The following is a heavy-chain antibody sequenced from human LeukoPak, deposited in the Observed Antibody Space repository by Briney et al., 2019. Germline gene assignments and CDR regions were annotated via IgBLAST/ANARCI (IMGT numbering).Heavy chain of an antibody. Sequence: KPSETLSLTCTVSGGSISSFYWSWIRQPPGRGLEWLGYIYYSGSPTYNPSLRSRLTISVDTSKDQFSLKLSSVTAADTAVYYCARGVAGPSVDYWGQGTLVTVSS. V-gene: IGHV4-59*01. D-gene: IGHD6-19*01. CDR1: GGSISSFY. CDR3: ARGVAGPSVDY. J-gene: IGHJ4*02. CDR2: IYYSGSP.